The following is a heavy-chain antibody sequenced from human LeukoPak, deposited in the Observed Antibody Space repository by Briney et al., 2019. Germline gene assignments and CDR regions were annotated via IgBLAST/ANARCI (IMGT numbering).Heavy chain of an antibody. CDR1: GYTFTSYY. Sequence: GASVKVSCKASGYTFTSYYMHWVQQAPGQGLEWMGIINPSGGSTSYAQKFQGRVTMTRDTSTSTVYMELSSLRSEDTAVYYCASTNYYGSGSEYYYYYGMDVWGQGTTVTVSS. D-gene: IGHD3-10*01. V-gene: IGHV1-46*01. CDR3: ASTNYYGSGSEYYYYYGMDV. J-gene: IGHJ6*02. CDR2: INPSGGST.